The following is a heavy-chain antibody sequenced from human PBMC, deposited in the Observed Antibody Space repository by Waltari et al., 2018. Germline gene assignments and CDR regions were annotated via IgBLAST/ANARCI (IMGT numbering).Heavy chain of an antibody. CDR2: VSYDGSDK. Sequence: QVDLVESGGGVVPPGRSMRLSCAVSGFSFSNYGIHWVRQAPGKELEWVAVVSYDGSDKYYSDSVKGRFTVSRDNSKSTLYLEMSNLRREDTGVYYCAKSFRSHMDFYYYGMDVWGQGTTVTVS. V-gene: IGHV3-30*18. CDR3: AKSFRSHMDFYYYGMDV. J-gene: IGHJ6*02. CDR1: GFSFSNYG.